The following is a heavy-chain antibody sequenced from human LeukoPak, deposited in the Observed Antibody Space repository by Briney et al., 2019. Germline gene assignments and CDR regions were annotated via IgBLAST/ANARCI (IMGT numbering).Heavy chain of an antibody. CDR1: GGSFSGYY. J-gene: IGHJ6*03. D-gene: IGHD4-17*01. Sequence: SETLSLTCAVYGGSFSGYYWSWIRQPPGKGLEWIGEINHSGSTNYNPSLKSRVTISVDTSKNQFSLKLSSVTAADTAVYYCARRTTVTTGYYYYYMDVWGKGTTVTISS. CDR2: INHSGST. V-gene: IGHV4-34*01. CDR3: ARRTTVTTGYYYYYMDV.